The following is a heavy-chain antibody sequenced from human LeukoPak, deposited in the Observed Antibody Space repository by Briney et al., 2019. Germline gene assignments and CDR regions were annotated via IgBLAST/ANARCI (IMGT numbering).Heavy chain of an antibody. Sequence: PGGSLRLSCAASGFSFTTYGMHWVRQAPGKGLEWVAFISYDASKTFYVDSVKGRFSISRDNSKSTVTLQMSSLRTDDTAIYYCAKGLRWFGQFYHNYFDHWGQGTLVAVSP. J-gene: IGHJ4*02. CDR2: ISYDASKT. D-gene: IGHD3/OR15-3a*01. V-gene: IGHV3-30*18. CDR3: AKGLRWFGQFYHNYFDH. CDR1: GFSFTTYG.